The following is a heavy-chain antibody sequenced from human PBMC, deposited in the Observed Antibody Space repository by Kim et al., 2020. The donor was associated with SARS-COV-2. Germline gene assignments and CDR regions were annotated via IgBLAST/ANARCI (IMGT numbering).Heavy chain of an antibody. CDR3: AKDRQWEPRGIDY. D-gene: IGHD1-26*01. Sequence: YEAPLRGRFTIPRDKSENTLYLQMNSLRADDTAVYYCAKDRQWEPRGIDYWGQGALVTVSS. J-gene: IGHJ4*02. V-gene: IGHV3-23*01.